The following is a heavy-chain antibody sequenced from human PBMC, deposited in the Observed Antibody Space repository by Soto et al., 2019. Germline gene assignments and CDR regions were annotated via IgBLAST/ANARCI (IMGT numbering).Heavy chain of an antibody. V-gene: IGHV1-3*01. CDR3: ARVRLGAPTRYFDY. CDR1: GYTFTSYA. J-gene: IGHJ4*02. D-gene: IGHD1-26*01. Sequence: ASVKVSCKPSGYTFTSYAMDWVRQAPGQRLEWMGWINPGNGNTKYSQNLQGRVTISRDTSASTVYLELRSLKTEDTAVYYCARVRLGAPTRYFDYWGQGTLVTVSS. CDR2: INPGNGNT.